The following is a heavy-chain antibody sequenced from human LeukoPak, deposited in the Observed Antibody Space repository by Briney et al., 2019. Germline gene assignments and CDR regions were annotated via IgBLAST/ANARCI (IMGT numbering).Heavy chain of an antibody. CDR3: AGPGAGDLDY. CDR2: INHSGST. CDR1: GRSFGDYY. J-gene: IGHJ4*02. Sequence: PSETLSLTCALYGRSFGDYYWSWIRHPPGKGLEWIGEINHSGSTNYNPSLKSRVTISVDMSKNQFSLKLSSVTAADTAVYYCAGPGAGDLDYWGQGTLVTVSS. V-gene: IGHV4-34*01. D-gene: IGHD3-10*01.